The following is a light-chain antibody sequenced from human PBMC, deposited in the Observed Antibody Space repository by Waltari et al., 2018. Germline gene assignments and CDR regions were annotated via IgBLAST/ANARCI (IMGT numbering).Light chain of an antibody. CDR2: GDT. CDR3: QSFDSSLSGWV. J-gene: IGLJ3*02. Sequence: QSVLTQPPSVSGAPGQRVTISCTGRNSNIGTGFEVHWYQQLPGTAPKLLIYGDTNRPSGVPDRFSGSKSGTSASLAITGLQAEDEADYYCQSFDSSLSGWVFGGGTKLTVL. V-gene: IGLV1-40*01. CDR1: NSNIGTGFE.